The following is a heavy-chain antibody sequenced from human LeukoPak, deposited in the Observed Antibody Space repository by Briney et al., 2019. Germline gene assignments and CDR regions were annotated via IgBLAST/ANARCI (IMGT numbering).Heavy chain of an antibody. CDR1: GFTFSSYA. CDR2: ISSSSSYI. V-gene: IGHV3-21*01. CDR3: AREGLRTFDY. D-gene: IGHD5-12*01. Sequence: PGGSLRLSCAASGFTFSSYAMSWVRQAPGKGLEWVSSISSSSSYIYYADSVKGRFTISRDNAKNSLYLQMNSLRAEDTAVYYCAREGLRTFDYWGQGTLVTVSS. J-gene: IGHJ4*02.